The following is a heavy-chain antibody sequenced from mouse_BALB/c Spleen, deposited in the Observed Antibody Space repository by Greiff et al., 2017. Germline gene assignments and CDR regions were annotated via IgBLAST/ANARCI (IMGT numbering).Heavy chain of an antibody. D-gene: IGHD1-1*01. CDR3: ARFGYYGSSYYAMDY. V-gene: IGHV5-17*02. J-gene: IGHJ4*01. CDR1: GFTFSSFG. Sequence: EVQRVESGGGLVQPGGSRKLSCAASGFTFSSFGMHWVRQAPEKGLEWVAYISSGSSTIYYADTVKGRFTISRDNPKNTLFLQMTSLRSEDTAMYYCARFGYYGSSYYAMDYWGQGTSVTVSS. CDR2: ISSGSSTI.